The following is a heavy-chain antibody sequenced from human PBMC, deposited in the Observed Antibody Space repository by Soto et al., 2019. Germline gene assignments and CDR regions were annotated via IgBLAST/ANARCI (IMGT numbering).Heavy chain of an antibody. J-gene: IGHJ5*02. D-gene: IGHD3-16*01. CDR2: INPSGGST. CDR1: GYTFTSYY. V-gene: IGHV1-46*01. Sequence: GASVKVSCKASGYTFTSYYMHWVRQAPGQGLEWMGIINPSGGSTSYAQKFQGRVTMTRDTSTSTVYMELSSLRSEDTAVYYCASSLGDGPKANWFDPWGQGTLVTVSS. CDR3: ASSLGDGPKANWFDP.